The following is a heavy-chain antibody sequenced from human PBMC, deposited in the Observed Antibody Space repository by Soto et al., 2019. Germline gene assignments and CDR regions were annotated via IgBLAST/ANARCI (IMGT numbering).Heavy chain of an antibody. J-gene: IGHJ6*02. CDR1: GFTFSDYY. V-gene: IGHV3-11*01. Sequence: RGSLRLSCAASGFTFSDYYMSWIRQATGQGQECVSYISSSGSTIYYADSVKGRFTISRDNGKNSLYLQMNSLRAEDKAVYYCARDPAPNCIWNYGCYYYCYGMDVWGQGTTVTFSS. CDR3: ARDPAPNCIWNYGCYYYCYGMDV. CDR2: ISSSGSTI. D-gene: IGHD1-7*01.